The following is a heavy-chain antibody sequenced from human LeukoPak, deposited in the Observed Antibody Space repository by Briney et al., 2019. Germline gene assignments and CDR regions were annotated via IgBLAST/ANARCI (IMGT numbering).Heavy chain of an antibody. Sequence: ASVKVSCKASGYTFTGYYMHWVRQAPGQGLEWMGWINPNSGGTNYAQKFQGRVTMTRDTSISTAYMEPSRLRPDDTAVYYCAREKTLIVGATTDAFDIWGQGTMVTVSS. CDR2: INPNSGGT. CDR3: AREKTLIVGATTDAFDI. V-gene: IGHV1-2*02. D-gene: IGHD1-26*01. J-gene: IGHJ3*02. CDR1: GYTFTGYY.